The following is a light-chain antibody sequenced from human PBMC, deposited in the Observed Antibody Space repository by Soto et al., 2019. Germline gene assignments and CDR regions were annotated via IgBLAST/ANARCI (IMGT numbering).Light chain of an antibody. J-gene: IGLJ2*01. V-gene: IGLV2-14*01. CDR2: EVS. CDR1: SSDVGVYNY. Sequence: QSALTQPASVSGSPGQSITISCTGTSSDVGVYNYVSWYQQHPGKAPKLMIYEVSNLPSGVSNRFSGSKSGNTASLTISGLQAEDEADYYCSSYTSSSTVVFGGGTKRPS. CDR3: SSYTSSSTVV.